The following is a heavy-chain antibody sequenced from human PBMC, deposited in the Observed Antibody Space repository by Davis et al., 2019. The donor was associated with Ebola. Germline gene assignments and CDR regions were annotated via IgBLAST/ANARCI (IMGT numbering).Heavy chain of an antibody. V-gene: IGHV3-30*04. CDR1: GFTFSSYA. J-gene: IGHJ4*02. CDR2: ISYDGSNK. CDR3: AKDPGDY. Sequence: GGSLRLSCAASGFTFSSYAMHWVRQAPGKGLEWVAVISYDGSNKYYADSVKGRFTISRDNSKNTLYLQMNSLRAEDTAVYYCAKDPGDYWGQGTLVTVSS. D-gene: IGHD1-1*01.